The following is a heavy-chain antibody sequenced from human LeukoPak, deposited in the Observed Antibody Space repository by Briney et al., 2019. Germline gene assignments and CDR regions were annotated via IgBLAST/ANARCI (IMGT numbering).Heavy chain of an antibody. D-gene: IGHD2-15*01. CDR3: ARSLGYCSGGGRGY. CDR2: INPNSGGS. CDR1: GYTFTGYY. J-gene: IGHJ4*02. Sequence: ASVKVSCKASGYTFTGYYIHWVRQAPGQGLEWMGRINPNSGGSNYAQKFQGRVTMTRDTSISTAYMELSRLGSDDTAVYFCARSLGYCSGGGRGYWGQGTLVTVSS. V-gene: IGHV1-2*06.